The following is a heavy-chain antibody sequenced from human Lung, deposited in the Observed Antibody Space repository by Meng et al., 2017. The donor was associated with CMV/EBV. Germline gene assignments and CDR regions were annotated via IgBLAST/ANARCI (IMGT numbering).Heavy chain of an antibody. D-gene: IGHD3-10*01. CDR3: AGGQRYYYGSGRWDRAWYYYGMDV. J-gene: IGHJ6*02. CDR1: GGSFSGYY. CDR2: INHSGST. Sequence: SETLSLTXAVYGGSFSGYYWSWIRQPPGKGLEWIGEINHSGSTNYNPSLKSRVTISVDTSKDQFSLKLSSVTAADTAVYYCAGGQRYYYGSGRWDRAWYYYGMDVWGQGTTVTVSS. V-gene: IGHV4-34*01.